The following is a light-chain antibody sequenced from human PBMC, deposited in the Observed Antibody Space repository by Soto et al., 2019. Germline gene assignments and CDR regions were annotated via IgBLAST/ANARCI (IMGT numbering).Light chain of an antibody. V-gene: IGKV4-1*01. J-gene: IGKJ3*01. CDR3: QQYYSSPLT. CDR1: RTVLSSSNNKNF. CDR2: WAS. Sequence: DIVMTQSPDSLAVSLGGRATINCKSSRTVLSSSNNKNFLAWYQKKVGQPPRLLIYWASTRDSGVPDRFSGSGSGTDFTLTISSLQAEDVAVYYCQQYYSSPLTLRPGTTVDIK.